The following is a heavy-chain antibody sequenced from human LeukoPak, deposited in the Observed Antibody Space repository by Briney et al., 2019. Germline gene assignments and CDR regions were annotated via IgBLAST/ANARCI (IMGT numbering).Heavy chain of an antibody. CDR1: GYTFTGCN. J-gene: IGHJ3*02. CDR3: AIVGLTRGEAFDI. Sequence: ASVKVSCKASGYTFTGCNMHWVRQAPGQGLEWMGWIDPNSGATNYAQKFQGRVTMTRDTSISTAYMELSRLRSDDTAMYYCAIVGLTRGEAFDIWGQGTMVTVSS. V-gene: IGHV1-2*02. D-gene: IGHD3-16*01. CDR2: IDPNSGAT.